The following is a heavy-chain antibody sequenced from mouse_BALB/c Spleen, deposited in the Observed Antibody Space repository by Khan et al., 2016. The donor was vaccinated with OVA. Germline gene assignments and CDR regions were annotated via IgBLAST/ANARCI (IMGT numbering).Heavy chain of an antibody. CDR2: ISYSGST. Sequence: EVQLQESGPGLVKPSQSLSLTCTVTGYSITTDYAWNWIRQFPGNKLEWMGYISYSGSTSYHPSLKSRFSIIRDTSKNQFFLQLNSVTTEDTATYVCARRYYYGHWYFDVWGAGTTVTVSS. CDR3: ARRYYYGHWYFDV. J-gene: IGHJ1*01. CDR1: GYSITTDYA. V-gene: IGHV3-2*02. D-gene: IGHD1-1*01.